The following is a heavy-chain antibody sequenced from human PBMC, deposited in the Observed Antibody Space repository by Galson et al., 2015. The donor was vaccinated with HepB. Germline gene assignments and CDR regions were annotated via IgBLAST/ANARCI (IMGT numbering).Heavy chain of an antibody. D-gene: IGHD2/OR15-2a*01. Sequence: TYYNPSLKSRVTISVDRSENQFSLKLSSVTAADTAVYYCARDRGPEYSTAWGVDYWGQGTLVTVSS. J-gene: IGHJ4*02. CDR3: ARDRGPEYSTAWGVDY. CDR2: T. V-gene: IGHV4-30-2*01.